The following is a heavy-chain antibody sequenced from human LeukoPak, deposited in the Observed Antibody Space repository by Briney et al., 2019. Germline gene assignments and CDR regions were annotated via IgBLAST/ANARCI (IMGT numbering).Heavy chain of an antibody. CDR1: GFTISSYW. J-gene: IGHJ4*02. D-gene: IGHD2-21*02. CDR2: IKQDGSEK. V-gene: IGHV3-7*01. CDR3: ARSVTASFDH. Sequence: QPGGSLRLSCAASGFTISSYWMSWVRQAPGKGLEWVANIKQDGSEKYYVDSVKGRFTISRDNAKNSLYLQMNSLRAEDTAVYYCARSVTASFDHWGQGTLVTVSS.